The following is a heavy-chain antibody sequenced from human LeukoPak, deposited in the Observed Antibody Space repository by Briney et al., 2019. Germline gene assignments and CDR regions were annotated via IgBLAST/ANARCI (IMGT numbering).Heavy chain of an antibody. Sequence: GGSLRLSCAASGFTFSSYWMHWVRQAPGKGLVWVSRINSDGSTTNYADSVKGRFTISRDNAKNTLYLQMNSLRAEDTAVYYCARIAAAGPCNFDYWGQGTLVTVSS. CDR2: INSDGSTT. D-gene: IGHD6-13*01. V-gene: IGHV3-74*01. CDR1: GFTFSSYW. J-gene: IGHJ4*02. CDR3: ARIAAAGPCNFDY.